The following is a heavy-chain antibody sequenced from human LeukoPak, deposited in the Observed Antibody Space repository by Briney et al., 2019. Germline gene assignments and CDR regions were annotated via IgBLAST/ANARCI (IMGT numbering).Heavy chain of an antibody. V-gene: IGHV3-23*01. CDR3: AKGSSLVPAASWFDP. J-gene: IGHJ5*02. Sequence: GGSLRLSCAASGFTFSSYAMSWVRQAPGKGLEWASAISGSGGSTYYADSVKGRFTISRDNSKNTLYLQMNSLRAEDTAVYYCAKGSSLVPAASWFDPWGQGTLVTVSS. CDR2: ISGSGGST. D-gene: IGHD2-2*01. CDR1: GFTFSSYA.